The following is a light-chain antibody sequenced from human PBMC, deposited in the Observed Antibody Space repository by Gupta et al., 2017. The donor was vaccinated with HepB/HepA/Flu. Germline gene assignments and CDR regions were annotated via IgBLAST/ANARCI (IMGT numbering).Light chain of an antibody. J-gene: IGLJ3*02. CDR3: QSADSSSTYPNWV. V-gene: IGLV3-25*03. CDR2: KDS. CDR1: ALPKQS. Sequence: SYALTQQPSVPGPPGQPARITCSGDALPKQSAYWYQQKPGQAPILMIYKDSERPSGIPERFSGSRSGTIVTLTISGVQAEDEADYYCQSADSSSTYPNWVFGGGTKLTVL.